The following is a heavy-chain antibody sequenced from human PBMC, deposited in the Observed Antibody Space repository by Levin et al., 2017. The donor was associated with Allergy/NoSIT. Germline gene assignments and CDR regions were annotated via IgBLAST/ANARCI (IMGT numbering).Heavy chain of an antibody. V-gene: IGHV3-73*01. CDR2: IRSKANSYAT. CDR3: TSHGGSQFHY. CDR1: GFTFSGSA. D-gene: IGHD4-23*01. J-gene: IGHJ4*02. Sequence: GESLKISCAASGFTFSGSAMHWVRQASGKGLEWVGRIRSKANSYATAYAASVKGRFTISRDDSKNTAYLQMNSLKTEDTAVYYCTSHGGSQFHYWGQGTLVTVSS.